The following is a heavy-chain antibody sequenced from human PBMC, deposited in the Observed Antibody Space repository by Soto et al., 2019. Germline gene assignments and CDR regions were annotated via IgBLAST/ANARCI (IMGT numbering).Heavy chain of an antibody. J-gene: IGHJ5*02. Sequence: QVQLQQWGAGLLKPSETLSLTCAVYGGSFSGYYWSWIRQPPGMGLEWIGEINHSGSTNYNPSLKRRVTSSLDSSKNQFSLKMSSATAEETGLYYGARRPSIYRGYEISRWFDRWGQGTLVTVSS. CDR1: GGSFSGYY. V-gene: IGHV4-34*01. D-gene: IGHD5-12*01. CDR3: ARRPSIYRGYEISRWFDR. CDR2: INHSGST.